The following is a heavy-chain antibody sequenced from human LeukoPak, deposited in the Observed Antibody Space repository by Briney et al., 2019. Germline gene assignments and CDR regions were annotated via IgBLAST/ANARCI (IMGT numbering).Heavy chain of an antibody. D-gene: IGHD3-9*01. CDR2: IYYSGST. CDR1: GGSISSSSYY. CDR3: ARGYYDILTGFYNGYNWFDP. J-gene: IGHJ5*02. V-gene: IGHV4-39*07. Sequence: PSETLSLTCTVSGGSISSSSYYWGWIRQPPGKGLEWIGSIYYSGSTYYNPFLKSRVTISVDTSKNQFSLKLSSVTAADTAVYYCARGYYDILTGFYNGYNWFDPWGQGTLVTVSS.